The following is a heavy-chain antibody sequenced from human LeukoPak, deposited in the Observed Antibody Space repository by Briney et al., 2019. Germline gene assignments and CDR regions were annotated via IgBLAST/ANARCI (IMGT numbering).Heavy chain of an antibody. Sequence: PSETLSLTCTVSGGSINNINYYWGWIRQPPGKGLEWIGSIHYSGSTNYNPSLKSRVTISVDTSKNQFSLKLSSVTAADTAVYYCARESIAVAGNPTDYWGQGTLVTVSS. CDR2: IHYSGST. CDR3: ARESIAVAGNPTDY. CDR1: GGSINNINYY. J-gene: IGHJ4*02. D-gene: IGHD6-19*01. V-gene: IGHV4-39*07.